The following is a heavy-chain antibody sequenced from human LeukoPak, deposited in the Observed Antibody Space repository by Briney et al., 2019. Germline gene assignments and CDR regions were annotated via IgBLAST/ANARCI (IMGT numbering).Heavy chain of an antibody. J-gene: IGHJ6*02. V-gene: IGHV4-34*01. CDR1: GGSFSGYY. CDR3: ARGRRMVYAYYYYYGMDV. D-gene: IGHD2-8*01. CDR2: INHSGST. Sequence: PSETLSLTCAVYGGSFSGYYWSWIRQPPGKGLEWIGEINHSGSTNYNPSLKSRVTISVDTSKNQFSLKLSSVTAADTAVYYCARGRRMVYAYYYYYGMDVWGQGTTVIVSS.